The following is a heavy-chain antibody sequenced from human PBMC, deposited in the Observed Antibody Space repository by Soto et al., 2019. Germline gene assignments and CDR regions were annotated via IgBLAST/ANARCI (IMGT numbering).Heavy chain of an antibody. CDR2: ISYDGSNK. J-gene: IGHJ4*02. CDR3: ARVLVATFIPQLEDPELDY. CDR1: GLTFSSYA. V-gene: IGHV3-30-3*01. D-gene: IGHD5-12*01. Sequence: QVQLVESGGGVVQPGRSLRLSCAASGLTFSSYAMHWVRQAPGKGLEWVAVISYDGSNKYYADSVKGRFTISRDNSKNTLYLQMNSLRAEDTAVYYCARVLVATFIPQLEDPELDYWGQGTLVTVSS.